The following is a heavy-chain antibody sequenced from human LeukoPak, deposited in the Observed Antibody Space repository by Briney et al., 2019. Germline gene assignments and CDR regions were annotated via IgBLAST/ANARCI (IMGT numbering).Heavy chain of an antibody. V-gene: IGHV3-48*01. CDR3: AREFYDSSGFHDAFDI. D-gene: IGHD3-22*01. CDR2: ISSSSSTI. CDR1: GFTFSSYS. Sequence: GGSLRLSCAASGFTFSSYSMNWVRLAPGKGLEWVSYISSSSSTIYYADSVKGRFTISRDNAKNSLYLQMNSLRAEDTAVYYCAREFYDSSGFHDAFDIWGQGTMVTVS. J-gene: IGHJ3*02.